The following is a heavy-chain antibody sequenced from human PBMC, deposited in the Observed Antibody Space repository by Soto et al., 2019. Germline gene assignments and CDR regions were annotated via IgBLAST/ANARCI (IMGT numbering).Heavy chain of an antibody. CDR2: INLKSGDT. V-gene: IGHV1-8*01. Sequence: QVQLVQSGAEVKKPGASMRVSCRASGFSFTSFEIHWVRQAPGQGLEWVGRINLKSGDTGFAQRFQGRAAMTSNTSISTANMEVSGLKVEDTAVYYCARGRGGVAGWMLDYWGQGTPVTVSS. CDR1: GFSFTSFE. J-gene: IGHJ4*02. CDR3: ARGRGGVAGWMLDY. D-gene: IGHD6-19*01.